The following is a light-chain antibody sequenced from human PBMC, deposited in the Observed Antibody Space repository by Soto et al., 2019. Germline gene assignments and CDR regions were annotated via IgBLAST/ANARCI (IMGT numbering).Light chain of an antibody. Sequence: DIQMTQSPSTLSGSVGDRVTITCRASQSISTWLAWYQQKPGKAPKVLIYDASSLESGVPSRFSGSGSGTEFTLTISSLQPDDFATYYCQQYNSYSWTFGQGTKV. CDR3: QQYNSYSWT. CDR2: DAS. V-gene: IGKV1-5*01. CDR1: QSISTW. J-gene: IGKJ1*01.